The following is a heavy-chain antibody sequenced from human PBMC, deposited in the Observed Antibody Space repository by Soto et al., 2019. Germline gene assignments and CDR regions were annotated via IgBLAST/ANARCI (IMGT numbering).Heavy chain of an antibody. CDR2: ISSSSSYI. Sequence: PGGSLRLSCAASGFTFSSYSMNWVRQAPGKGLEWVSSISSSSSYIYYADSVKGRFTISRDNAKNSLYLQMNSLRAEDTAVYYCARRDYYGSGSQEPFDYWGPGTLVTV. CDR1: GFTFSSYS. D-gene: IGHD3-10*01. V-gene: IGHV3-21*01. CDR3: ARRDYYGSGSQEPFDY. J-gene: IGHJ4*02.